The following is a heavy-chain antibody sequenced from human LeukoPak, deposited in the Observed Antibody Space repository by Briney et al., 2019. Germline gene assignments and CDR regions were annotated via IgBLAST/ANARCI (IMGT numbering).Heavy chain of an antibody. CDR2: ISWNSGSI. Sequence: GGSLRLSCAPSGFTVSDYAMHWVRQAPGKGLEWVSGISWNSGSIGYADSVKGRFTISRDNAKNSLYLQMNSLRAEDTALYYCAKDQIAAAGPPDAFDISGQGTMVTVSS. CDR1: GFTVSDYA. D-gene: IGHD6-13*01. J-gene: IGHJ3*02. V-gene: IGHV3-9*01. CDR3: AKDQIAAAGPPDAFDI.